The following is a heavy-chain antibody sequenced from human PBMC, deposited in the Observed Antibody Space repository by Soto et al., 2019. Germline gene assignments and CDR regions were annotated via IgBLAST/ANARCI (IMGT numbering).Heavy chain of an antibody. Sequence: SVKVSCKTSGFTFTNSAVQWVRQARGQRLEWIGWIIVASGRTNYAREVQERVTISRDTSTSTAYMELSGLRSEDTAVYYCVAEMYSGGGCCSFDFWGQGTMVTVSS. CDR2: IIVASGRT. CDR1: GFTFTNSA. CDR3: VAEMYSGGGCCSFDF. J-gene: IGHJ3*01. V-gene: IGHV1-58*01. D-gene: IGHD2-21*02.